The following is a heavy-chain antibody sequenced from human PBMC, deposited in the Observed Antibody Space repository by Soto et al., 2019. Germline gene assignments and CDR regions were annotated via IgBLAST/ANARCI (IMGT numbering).Heavy chain of an antibody. CDR2: IIPLYGTV. CDR1: GGTFNSYG. Sequence: QAHLAQSGAEVKKPGSSVTVSCKASGGTFNSYGISWVRQAPGQGLDWMGVIIPLYGTVNYAQKFKGRVSITADKSTSTAYMDLNSLRSDDTAVYYWARVRVIRGVIPSHFGLWGQGTQVTVSS. D-gene: IGHD3-10*01. V-gene: IGHV1-69*06. CDR3: ARVRVIRGVIPSHFGL. J-gene: IGHJ4*02.